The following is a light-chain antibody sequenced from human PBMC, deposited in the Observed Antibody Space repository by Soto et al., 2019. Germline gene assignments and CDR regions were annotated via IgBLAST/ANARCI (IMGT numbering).Light chain of an antibody. Sequence: EIVLTPSPATLSFSPGESATLSFRASQSFRGLLAWYQQKPGQAPRLLIYDAYNRATGIPPRFSGSGSGTDFTLTISSLEPEDSAVYYCQQRHMWPITFGQGTRLEIK. V-gene: IGKV3-11*01. J-gene: IGKJ5*01. CDR3: QQRHMWPIT. CDR2: DAY. CDR1: QSFRGL.